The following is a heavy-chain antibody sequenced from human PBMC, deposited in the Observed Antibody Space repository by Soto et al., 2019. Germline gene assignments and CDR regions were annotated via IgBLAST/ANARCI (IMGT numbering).Heavy chain of an antibody. Sequence: GGSLRLSCAASGFTFSDYPMHWVRQAPGKGLEWVAVISYDGRVKYYVDSVKGRFTISRDDTKNTLYLQMNSLRVDDTAVYYCARDFIVGAPDYFDYWGQGTLVTISS. CDR3: ARDFIVGAPDYFDY. V-gene: IGHV3-30*04. CDR2: ISYDGRVK. D-gene: IGHD1-26*01. J-gene: IGHJ4*02. CDR1: GFTFSDYP.